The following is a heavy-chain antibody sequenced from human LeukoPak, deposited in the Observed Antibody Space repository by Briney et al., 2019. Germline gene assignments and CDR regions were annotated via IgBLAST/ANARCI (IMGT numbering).Heavy chain of an antibody. CDR1: GGSISSGGYY. Sequence: SETLSLTCTVSGGSISSGGYYWSWIRQHPGKGLEWIGYIYYSGSTYYNPSLKSRVTISVDTSKNQFSLKPSSVTAADTAAYYCARVKRARNYYGSGIGYWGQGTLVTVSS. CDR3: ARVKRARNYYGSGIGY. CDR2: IYYSGST. D-gene: IGHD3-10*01. J-gene: IGHJ4*02. V-gene: IGHV4-31*03.